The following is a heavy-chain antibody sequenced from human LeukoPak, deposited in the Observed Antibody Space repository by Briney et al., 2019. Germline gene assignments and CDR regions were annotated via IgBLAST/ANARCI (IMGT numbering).Heavy chain of an antibody. CDR1: GFTVSSNY. Sequence: GGSLRLSCAASGFTVSSNYMSWVRQAPGKGLEWGSVIYSGGSAYYADSVKGRFTISRDNSKNTLYLQMNSLRAEDTAVYYCARDGTEDFWPDYYGMDVWGQGTTVTVSS. D-gene: IGHD3-3*01. CDR2: IYSGGSA. J-gene: IGHJ6*02. V-gene: IGHV3-53*01. CDR3: ARDGTEDFWPDYYGMDV.